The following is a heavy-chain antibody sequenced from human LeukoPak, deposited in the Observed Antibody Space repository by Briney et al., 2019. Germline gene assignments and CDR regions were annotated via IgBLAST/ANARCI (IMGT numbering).Heavy chain of an antibody. J-gene: IGHJ4*02. D-gene: IGHD3-3*01. CDR1: GGSISSYY. V-gene: IGHV4-4*07. CDR3: ARGEYYDFSTTYYAFKQFHF. Sequence: SETLSLTCTVFGGSISSYYWSWIRQPAGKGLEWIGRIHTSGSTNYNPSLKSRVTMSVDTSKNQFSLKLTSVTAADTAIYYCARGEYYDFSTTYYAFKQFHFWGQGTLVTVSS. CDR2: IHTSGST.